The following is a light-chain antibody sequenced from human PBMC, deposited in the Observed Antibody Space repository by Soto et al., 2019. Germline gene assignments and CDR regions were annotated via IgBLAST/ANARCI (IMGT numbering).Light chain of an antibody. CDR1: SSNIGAGYD. CDR2: GNS. J-gene: IGLJ3*02. Sequence: QSVLTQPPSVSGAPGQRVTISCTGSSSNIGAGYDVHWYQQLPGTAPKLLIYGNSNRPSGVPDRFSGSKSGTSASLAITGLQAEDEADYYCQSYDSSMSGWGWVLGGGTKVTVL. V-gene: IGLV1-40*01. CDR3: QSYDSSMSGWGWV.